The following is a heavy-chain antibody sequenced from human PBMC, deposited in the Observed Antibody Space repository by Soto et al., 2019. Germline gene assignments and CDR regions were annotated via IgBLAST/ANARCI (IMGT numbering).Heavy chain of an antibody. Sequence: QVQLQESGPGLVKPSETLSLTCTVSGGSISSYYWSWIRQPAGKGLEWIGRIYTSGSTNYNPSLTSRVTMSVDTSKDQFSLKLSSVTAADTAVYYCARDVVGATKGYYYYGMDVWGQGTTVTVSS. J-gene: IGHJ6*02. CDR1: GGSISSYY. D-gene: IGHD1-26*01. CDR2: IYTSGST. V-gene: IGHV4-4*07. CDR3: ARDVVGATKGYYYYGMDV.